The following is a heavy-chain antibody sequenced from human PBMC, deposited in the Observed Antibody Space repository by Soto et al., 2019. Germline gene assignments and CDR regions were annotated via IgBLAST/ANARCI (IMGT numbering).Heavy chain of an antibody. Sequence: PSETLSLTCTVSGGSISSGDYYWSWIRQPPGKGLEWIGYIYYSGSTYDNPSLKSRVTISVDTSKNQFSLKLSSVTAADTAVYYCARGLGFLDRTIYYYGLDVWGQGTTVTVS. CDR2: IYYSGST. J-gene: IGHJ6*02. CDR3: ARGLGFLDRTIYYYGLDV. V-gene: IGHV4-30-4*01. CDR1: GGSISSGDYY. D-gene: IGHD3-3*01.